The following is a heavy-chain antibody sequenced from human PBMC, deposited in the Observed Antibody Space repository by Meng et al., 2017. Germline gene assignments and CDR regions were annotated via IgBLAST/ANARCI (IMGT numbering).Heavy chain of an antibody. Sequence: GPVEESGPGLVKPWGTLSLTCAGLGGSIRSSNWWSWVRQPPGKGLEWIGEIYHSGSTNYNPSLKSRVTISVDKSKNQFSLKLSSVTAADTAVYYCARWRVDYYYYGMDVWGQGTTVTVSS. D-gene: IGHD2-15*01. J-gene: IGHJ6*02. CDR1: GGSIRSSNW. CDR3: ARWRVDYYYYGMDV. V-gene: IGHV4-4*02. CDR2: IYHSGST.